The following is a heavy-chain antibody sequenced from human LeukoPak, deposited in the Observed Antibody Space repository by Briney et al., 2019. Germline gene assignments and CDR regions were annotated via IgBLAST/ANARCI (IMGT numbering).Heavy chain of an antibody. CDR1: GFTFISYG. Sequence: GGSLRLSCAASGFTFISYGMHWVRQAPGKGLEWVAFIRYDGSNKYYADSVKGRFTISRDNSKNTLYLQMNSLRAEDTAVYYCAKVSSSWYGGFDYWGQGTLVTVSS. V-gene: IGHV3-30*02. CDR2: IRYDGSNK. CDR3: AKVSSSWYGGFDY. J-gene: IGHJ4*02. D-gene: IGHD6-13*01.